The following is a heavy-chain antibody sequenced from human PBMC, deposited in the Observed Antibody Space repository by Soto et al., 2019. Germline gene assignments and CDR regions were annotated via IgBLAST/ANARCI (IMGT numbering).Heavy chain of an antibody. V-gene: IGHV1-3*01. D-gene: IGHD2-2*01. CDR1: GYTFTGYA. Sequence: GASVKVSCKASGYTFTGYAIHWVRQAPGQRLEWMGWINGGNGDTKYSQKFQGRVTISRDTSASTAYMELTSLGSEDTAVYHCARGYCSSTSCQYYFDFWGQGTRVTSPQ. CDR2: INGGNGDT. CDR3: ARGYCSSTSCQYYFDF. J-gene: IGHJ4*02.